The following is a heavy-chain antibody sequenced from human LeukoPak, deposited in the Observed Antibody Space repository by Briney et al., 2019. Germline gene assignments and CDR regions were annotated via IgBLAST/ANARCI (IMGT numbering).Heavy chain of an antibody. D-gene: IGHD6-13*01. Sequence: PGGSLRLSCAASGFTFSDYYMNWVPQAPGKGLEWVSSISSSSTIYYADSVKGRFTISRDNAKNSLYLQMNSLRAEDTAVYYCARADSSSWSDAFDIWGQGTMVTVSS. CDR2: ISSSSTI. CDR1: GFTFSDYY. J-gene: IGHJ3*02. CDR3: ARADSSSWSDAFDI. V-gene: IGHV3-69-1*01.